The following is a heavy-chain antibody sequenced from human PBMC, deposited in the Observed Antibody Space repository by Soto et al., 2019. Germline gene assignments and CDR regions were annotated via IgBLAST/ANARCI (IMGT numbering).Heavy chain of an antibody. Sequence: PGGSLRLSCAASGFTFSSYAMSWVRQAPGKGLEWVSAISGSGGSTYYADSVKGRFTISRDNSKNTLYLQMNSLRAEDTAVYYCASRTGTRSYYYGMDVCGKGTTVTVSS. CDR2: ISGSGGST. D-gene: IGHD1-1*01. CDR1: GFTFSSYA. J-gene: IGHJ6*04. V-gene: IGHV3-23*01. CDR3: ASRTGTRSYYYGMDV.